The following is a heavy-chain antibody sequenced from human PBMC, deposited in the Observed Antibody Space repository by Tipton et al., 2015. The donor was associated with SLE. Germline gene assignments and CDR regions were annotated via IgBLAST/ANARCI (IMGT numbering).Heavy chain of an antibody. CDR1: GGSISSSSYY. D-gene: IGHD6-19*01. CDR2: IYYSGST. CDR3: ARSRGYSSGYLQAFDI. J-gene: IGHJ3*02. Sequence: TLSLTCTVSGGSISSSSYYWGWIRQHPGKGLEWIGSIYYSGSTYYNPSLKSRVTISVDTSKNQFSLHLNSVTAADTAVYYCARSRGYSSGYLQAFDIWGQETMVTVS. V-gene: IGHV4-39*07.